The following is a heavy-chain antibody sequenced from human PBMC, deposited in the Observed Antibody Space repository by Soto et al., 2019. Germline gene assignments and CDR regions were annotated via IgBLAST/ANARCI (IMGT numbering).Heavy chain of an antibody. CDR2: ISAYNGNT. D-gene: IGHD4-17*01. CDR3: ARDIGDYGDYRYYYGMDV. CDR1: GYTFTSYG. J-gene: IGHJ6*02. Sequence: QVQLVQSGAEVKKPGASVKVSCKASGYTFTSYGISWVRQAPGQGLEWMGWISAYNGNTNYAQKLQGRVTMTTDTSTSTAYMELRSLRYDDTAVYYCARDIGDYGDYRYYYGMDVWGQGTTVTVSS. V-gene: IGHV1-18*04.